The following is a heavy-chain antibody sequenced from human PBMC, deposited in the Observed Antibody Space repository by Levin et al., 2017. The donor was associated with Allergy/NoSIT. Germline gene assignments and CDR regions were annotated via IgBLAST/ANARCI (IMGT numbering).Heavy chain of an antibody. CDR3: ARNRIVVAGGNDYYYGMDG. V-gene: IGHV4-61*01. CDR2: INYRGST. CDR1: GGSVSSGTYY. J-gene: IGHJ6*02. Sequence: SETLSLTCTVSGGSVSSGTYYWSWIRQPPGTGLEWIGYINYRGSTKYNPSLKSRVTISVDTSKNGFSLKLSSVTAADTAVYYCARNRIVVAGGNDYYYGMDGWGQGTTVTVSS. D-gene: IGHD6-19*01.